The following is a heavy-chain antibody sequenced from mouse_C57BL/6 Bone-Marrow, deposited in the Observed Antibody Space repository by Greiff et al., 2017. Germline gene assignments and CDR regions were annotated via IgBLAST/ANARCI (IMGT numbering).Heavy chain of an antibody. V-gene: IGHV14-2*01. D-gene: IGHD2-5*01. CDR2: IDPEDGET. Sequence: VHVKQSGAELVKPAASVKLSCTASGFNIKDYYMHWVKQRTEQGLEWIGRIDPEDGETKYAPKFQGKATITADTSSNTAYLQLSSLTSEDTAVYYCARTEYSNYAYYFDYWGQGTTLTVSS. J-gene: IGHJ2*01. CDR1: GFNIKDYY. CDR3: ARTEYSNYAYYFDY.